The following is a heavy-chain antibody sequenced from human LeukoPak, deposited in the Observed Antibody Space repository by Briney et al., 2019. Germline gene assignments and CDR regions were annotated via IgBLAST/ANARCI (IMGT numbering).Heavy chain of an antibody. D-gene: IGHD2-15*01. Sequence: SVKVSCKASGGTFSSYAISWVRQAPGQGLEWMGGIIPIFGTANYAQKFQGRATITADESTSTAYMELSSLRSEDTAVYYCARGGRGRDYYYYGMDVWGQGTTVTVSS. V-gene: IGHV1-69*13. CDR3: ARGGRGRDYYYYGMDV. CDR1: GGTFSSYA. J-gene: IGHJ6*02. CDR2: IIPIFGTA.